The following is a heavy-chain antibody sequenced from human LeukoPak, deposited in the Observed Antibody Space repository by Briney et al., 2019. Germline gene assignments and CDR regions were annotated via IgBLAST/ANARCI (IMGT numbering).Heavy chain of an antibody. D-gene: IGHD6-13*01. Sequence: GASVKVSCTVSGYTLTELSMHWVRQAPGKGLEWMGGFDPEDGETIYAQKFQGRVTMTEDTSTDTAYMELSSLRSEDTAVYYCATGRYSSSWYYFDYWGQGTLVTVSS. V-gene: IGHV1-24*01. J-gene: IGHJ4*02. CDR3: ATGRYSSSWYYFDY. CDR2: FDPEDGET. CDR1: GYTLTELS.